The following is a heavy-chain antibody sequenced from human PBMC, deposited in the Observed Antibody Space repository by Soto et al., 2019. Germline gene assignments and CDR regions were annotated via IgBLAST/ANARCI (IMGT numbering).Heavy chain of an antibody. CDR1: GDSISSGGHN. CDR2: IHYSGST. Sequence: QVQLQESGPGLVEPSQTLSLTCTVSGDSISSGGHNWSWIRQYPGKGLEWIGFIHYSGSTSYNPSLKSRVIISVDMSRNQFSLRLSSVTAADTAVYYCTAGRDASKTGYWGQGTLVTVSS. D-gene: IGHD7-27*01. V-gene: IGHV4-31*03. J-gene: IGHJ4*02. CDR3: TAGRDASKTGY.